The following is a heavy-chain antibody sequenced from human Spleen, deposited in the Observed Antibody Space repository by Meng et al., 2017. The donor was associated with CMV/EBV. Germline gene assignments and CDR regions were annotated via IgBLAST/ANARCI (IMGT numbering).Heavy chain of an antibody. J-gene: IGHJ4*02. V-gene: IGHV4-39*07. D-gene: IGHD2-21*01. CDR1: GGSISFSSNY. Sequence: SETLSLTCTVSGGSISFSSNYWGWIRQPPGKGLEWIGSIYYSGSTYYNPSLKSRVTISVDTSKNQFSLKLSSVTAADTAVYYCARELYCGGDCYSSKLDYWGQGTLVTVSS. CDR2: IYYSGST. CDR3: ARELYCGGDCYSSKLDY.